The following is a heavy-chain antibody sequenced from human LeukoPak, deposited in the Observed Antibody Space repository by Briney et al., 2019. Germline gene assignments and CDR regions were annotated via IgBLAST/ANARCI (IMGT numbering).Heavy chain of an antibody. CDR2: IYNGGSS. CDR3: ARRGGYYFDY. V-gene: IGHV4-59*01. D-gene: IGHD2-15*01. Sequence: SETLSLTCTVSGGSISSYYWTWIRQPPGKGLEWIGYIYNGGSSSYNPSLKSRVTISVDTSKNQFSLKLSSVTAADTAVYYCARRGGYYFDYWGQGTLVTVSS. J-gene: IGHJ4*02. CDR1: GGSISSYY.